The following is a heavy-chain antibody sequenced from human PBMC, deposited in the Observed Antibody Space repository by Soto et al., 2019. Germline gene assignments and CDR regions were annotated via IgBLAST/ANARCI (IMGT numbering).Heavy chain of an antibody. Sequence: QVQLVQSGAEVKKPGSSVKVSCKASGGTFSSYAISWVRQAPGQGLEWMGGIIPIFGTANYAQKFQGRVTITADAATSTAYMEPSSLRSEDPAVYYCARGSRYYYYSYGMDVWGQGPRSPSP. CDR3: ARGSRYYYYSYGMDV. CDR2: IIPIFGTA. J-gene: IGHJ6*02. CDR1: GGTFSSYA. V-gene: IGHV1-69*01.